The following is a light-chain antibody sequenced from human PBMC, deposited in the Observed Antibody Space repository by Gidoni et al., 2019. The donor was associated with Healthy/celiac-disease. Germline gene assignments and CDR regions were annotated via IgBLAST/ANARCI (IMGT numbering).Light chain of an antibody. CDR2: DAS. Sequence: EIVLTQSPATLSLSPGERATLSCRASQSVSSDLAWYQQKPGQAPRLLIYDASNRATGIPAMFSGSGSGTDFTLTISSLEPEDFAVYYCQQRSNWPPITFGQGTRLEIK. CDR1: QSVSSD. V-gene: IGKV3-11*01. CDR3: QQRSNWPPIT. J-gene: IGKJ5*01.